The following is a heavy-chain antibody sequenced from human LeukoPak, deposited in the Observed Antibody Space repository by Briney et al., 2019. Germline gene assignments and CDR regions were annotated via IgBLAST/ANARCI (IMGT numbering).Heavy chain of an antibody. V-gene: IGHV4-59*01. D-gene: IGHD3-16*01. Sequence: PSETLSLTCTVAGGSISSYYWSWIRQPPGKGLEWIGYIYYSGSTNYNPSLKSRVTISVDTSKNQFSLKLSSVTAADTAVYYCARVRPYAYPVPDYWGQGTLVTVSS. J-gene: IGHJ4*02. CDR2: IYYSGST. CDR1: GGSISSYY. CDR3: ARVRPYAYPVPDY.